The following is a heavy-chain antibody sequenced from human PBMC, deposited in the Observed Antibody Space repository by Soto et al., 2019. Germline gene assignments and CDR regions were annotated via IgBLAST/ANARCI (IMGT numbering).Heavy chain of an antibody. Sequence: GGSLRLSCAASGFTFSSYSMNWVRQAPGKGLEWVSSISSSSSYIYYADSVKGRFTISRDNAKNSLYLQMNSLRAEDTAVYYCARVAVADPYYYYYGMDVWGQGTTVTVSS. CDR3: ARVAVADPYYYYYGMDV. J-gene: IGHJ6*02. CDR1: GFTFSSYS. D-gene: IGHD6-19*01. V-gene: IGHV3-21*01. CDR2: ISSSSSYI.